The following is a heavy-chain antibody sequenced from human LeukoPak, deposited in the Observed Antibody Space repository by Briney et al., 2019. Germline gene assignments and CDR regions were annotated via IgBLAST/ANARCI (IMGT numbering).Heavy chain of an antibody. Sequence: SVKVSCKASGYTFTGYYMHWVRQAPGQGLEWMGWINPNSGGTNYAQKSQGRVTMTRDTSISTAYMELSRLRSDDTAVYYCARTGYHYASGLDPWGQGTLVTVSS. D-gene: IGHD3-10*01. J-gene: IGHJ5*02. V-gene: IGHV1-2*02. CDR3: ARTGYHYASGLDP. CDR1: GYTFTGYY. CDR2: INPNSGGT.